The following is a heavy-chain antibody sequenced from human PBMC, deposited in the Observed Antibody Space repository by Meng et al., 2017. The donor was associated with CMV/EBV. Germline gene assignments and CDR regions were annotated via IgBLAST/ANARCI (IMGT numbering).Heavy chain of an antibody. CDR2: MNPNSGNT. J-gene: IGHJ6*02. D-gene: IGHD6-19*01. CDR1: GYTFTGYY. CDR3: ARRGSSGWPYYYYGMDV. V-gene: IGHV1-8*03. Sequence: ASVKVSCKASGYTFTGYYMHWVRQAPGQGLEWMGWMNPNSGNTGYAQKFQGRVTITRNTSISTAYMELSSLRSEDTAVYYCARRGSSGWPYYYYGMDVWGQGTAVTVSS.